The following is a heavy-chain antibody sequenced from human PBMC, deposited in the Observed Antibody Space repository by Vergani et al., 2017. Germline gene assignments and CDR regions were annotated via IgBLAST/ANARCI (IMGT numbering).Heavy chain of an antibody. D-gene: IGHD4-17*01. J-gene: IGHJ4*02. CDR2: IYPGDSDT. Sequence: EVQLVESGGGLVQPGRSLRLSCTASGFTFGDYAMSWFRQAPGKGLEWMGIIYPGDSDTRYSPSFQGQVTISADKSISTAYLQWSSLKASDTAMYYCARYSYGPFDYWGQGTLVTVSS. V-gene: IGHV5-51*01. CDR3: ARYSYGPFDY. CDR1: GFTFGDYA.